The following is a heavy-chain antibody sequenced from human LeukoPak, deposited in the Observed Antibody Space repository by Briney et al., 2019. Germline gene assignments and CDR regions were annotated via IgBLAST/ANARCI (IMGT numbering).Heavy chain of an antibody. CDR2: IYYSGST. J-gene: IGHJ5*02. V-gene: IGHV4-59*01. Sequence: PSETLSLTCTVSGGSISSYYWSWIRQPPGKGLEWIGYIYYSGSTNYNPSLKSRVTISIDTSKNQLYLKVTSVTAADTAVYYCARGSKRYEAWGQGTLVTVSS. CDR3: ARGSKRYEA. D-gene: IGHD2-2*01. CDR1: GGSISSYY.